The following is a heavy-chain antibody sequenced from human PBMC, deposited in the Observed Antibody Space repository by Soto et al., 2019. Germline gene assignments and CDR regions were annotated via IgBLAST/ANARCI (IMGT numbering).Heavy chain of an antibody. V-gene: IGHV6-1*01. CDR1: GDSVSSNSAA. D-gene: IGHD3-10*01. J-gene: IGHJ5*02. Sequence: SQTLSLTCAISGDSVSSNSAAWNWIRQSPSRGLEWLGRTYYRSKWYNDYAVSVKSRITINPDASKNQFSLQLNSVTPEDTAVYYCARDLLLWFGELLSAGFDPRGQGTLVTVSS. CDR3: ARDLLLWFGELLSAGFDP. CDR2: TYYRSKWYN.